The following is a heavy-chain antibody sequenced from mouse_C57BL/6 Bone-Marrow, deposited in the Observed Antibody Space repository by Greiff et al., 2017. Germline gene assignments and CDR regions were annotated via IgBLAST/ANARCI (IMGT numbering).Heavy chain of an antibody. J-gene: IGHJ1*03. CDR1: GYTFTTYP. V-gene: IGHV1-47*01. D-gene: IGHD2-3*01. Sequence: LVESGAELVKPGAPVKMSCKASGYTFTTYPIEWMKQNHGKSLEWIGNFHPYNDDTKYNEKFKVKATLTVEKSSSTVYLELSRLTSDDSAVYYCARRDDGYWYFDVWGTGTTVTVSS. CDR2: FHPYNDDT. CDR3: ARRDDGYWYFDV.